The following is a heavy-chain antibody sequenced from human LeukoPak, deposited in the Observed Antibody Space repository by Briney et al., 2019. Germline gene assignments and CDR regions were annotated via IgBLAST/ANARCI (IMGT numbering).Heavy chain of an antibody. CDR2: INHSGST. V-gene: IGHV4-34*01. CDR3: ARHGVAASNGAFDI. D-gene: IGHD2-15*01. CDR1: GGSFSGYY. Sequence: SETLSLTCAVYGGSFSGYYWSWIRQPPGKGLEWIGEINHSGSTNYNPSLKSRVTISVDTSKNQFSLKLSSVTAADTAVYYCARHGVAASNGAFDIWGQGTMVTVSS. J-gene: IGHJ3*02.